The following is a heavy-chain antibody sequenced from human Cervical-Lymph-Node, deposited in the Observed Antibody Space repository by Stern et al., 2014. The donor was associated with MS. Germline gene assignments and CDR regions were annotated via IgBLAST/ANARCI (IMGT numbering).Heavy chain of an antibody. CDR3: ATLTHGMLFDN. V-gene: IGHV1-2*06. CDR2: INPNSVDS. D-gene: IGHD1-1*01. J-gene: IGHJ4*02. Sequence: QDQLVQSGAEVKKPGASVKVSCEASGYTFTAYYMHWVRQAPGQGLEWMGQINPNSVDSQYAQKFQGRVTMTRDTSINTAYMDLSSLRSDDTAVYYCATLTHGMLFDNWGQGTLVTVSS. CDR1: GYTFTAYY.